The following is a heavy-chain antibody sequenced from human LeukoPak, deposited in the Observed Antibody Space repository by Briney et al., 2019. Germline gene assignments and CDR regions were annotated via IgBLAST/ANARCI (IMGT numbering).Heavy chain of an antibody. CDR1: GFTFSSYE. Sequence: GGSLRLSCAASGFTFSSYEMNWVRQAPGKGLEWVSYISSSGSTIYYADSEKGRFTISRDNAKNSLYLQMNSLRAEDTAVYYCARVDYDSSGLSFGYFDYWGQGTLVTVSS. CDR3: ARVDYDSSGLSFGYFDY. V-gene: IGHV3-48*03. J-gene: IGHJ4*02. D-gene: IGHD3-22*01. CDR2: ISSSGSTI.